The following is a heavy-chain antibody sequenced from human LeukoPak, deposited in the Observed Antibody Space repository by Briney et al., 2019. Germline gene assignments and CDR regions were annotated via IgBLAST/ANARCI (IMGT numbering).Heavy chain of an antibody. V-gene: IGHV4-38-2*02. J-gene: IGHJ4*02. CDR2: IYHSGST. CDR1: GYSISTGYY. Sequence: PSPSLSLTCPVSGYSISTGYYGASIRQPPGKRLEWIGSIYHSGSTYYNPSLKSRVTISVDTSKNQFSLKLSSVTTADTAVYYCARGPDGDSDYWGQGTLGTVSS. D-gene: IGHD4-17*01. CDR3: ARGPDGDSDY.